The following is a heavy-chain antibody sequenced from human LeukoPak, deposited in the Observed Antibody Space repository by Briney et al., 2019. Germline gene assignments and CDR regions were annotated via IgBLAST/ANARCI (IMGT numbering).Heavy chain of an antibody. CDR1: GFLFSSYG. Sequence: GRSLRLSCAASGFLFSSYGMHWARQAPGKGLEWVAVISYDGSNKYYALSVKARFTISRDNSKNTLYLQMSSLRAEDTAGYYCAKDLEATTRGFDYWGQGSRVTVSS. J-gene: IGHJ4*02. CDR3: AKDLEATTRGFDY. CDR2: ISYDGSNK. V-gene: IGHV3-30*18. D-gene: IGHD5-12*01.